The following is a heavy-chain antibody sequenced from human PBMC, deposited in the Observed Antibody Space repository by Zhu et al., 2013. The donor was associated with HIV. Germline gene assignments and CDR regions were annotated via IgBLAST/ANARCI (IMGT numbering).Heavy chain of an antibody. Sequence: QVQLVQSGAEVKKPGASVKVSCKASGYTFTGYYMHWVRQAPGQGLEWMGWINPNSGGTNYAQKFQGRVTMTRDTSISTAYMELSRLRSDDTAVYYCARVPYYYDSSGYSYAFDIWGQGTMVTVSS. CDR3: ARVPYYYDSSGYSYAFDI. CDR1: GYTFTGYY. V-gene: IGHV1-2*02. CDR2: INPNSGGT. D-gene: IGHD3-22*01. J-gene: IGHJ3*02.